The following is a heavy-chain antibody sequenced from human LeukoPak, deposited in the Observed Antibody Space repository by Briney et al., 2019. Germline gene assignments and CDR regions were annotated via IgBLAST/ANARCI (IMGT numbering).Heavy chain of an antibody. CDR1: GYTFINYA. V-gene: IGHV1-18*01. D-gene: IGHD2-21*01. CDR2: ISAYNGNT. Sequence: ASVKVSCKASGYTFINYAINWVRQAPGQGLEWMGGISAYNGNTNYAQNLQDRVTMTADTSTNTAYMELRSLISDDTAVYYCARIGKGCTTPPVFLAYCGGDFDYWGQGTLVTVSS. CDR3: ARIGKGCTTPPVFLAYCGGDFDY. J-gene: IGHJ4*02.